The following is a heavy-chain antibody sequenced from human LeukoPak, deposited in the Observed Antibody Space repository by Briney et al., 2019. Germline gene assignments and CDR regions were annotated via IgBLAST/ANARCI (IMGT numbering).Heavy chain of an antibody. V-gene: IGHV5-51*01. Sequence: GESLKISCKGSGYSFTSYWIGWVRQMPGKGLEWMGIIYPGDSDTRYSPSFQGQVTISADKSISTAYLQWSSLKASDTAMYYCARGELGYCSGGSCSGGAFDIWGQGTMVTVSS. CDR2: IYPGDSDT. J-gene: IGHJ3*02. CDR1: GYSFTSYW. D-gene: IGHD2-15*01. CDR3: ARGELGYCSGGSCSGGAFDI.